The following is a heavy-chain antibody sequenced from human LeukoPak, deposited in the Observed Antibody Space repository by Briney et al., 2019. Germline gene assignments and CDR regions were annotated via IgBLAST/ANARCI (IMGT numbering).Heavy chain of an antibody. D-gene: IGHD1-26*01. Sequence: GASVKVSCKASGGTSSSYAINWVRQAPGQGLEWMGGIIPIFGTANYAQNFQGRVTITADKSTTTAYMELSSLRSEDTAMYYCARDFVARIGWEPHSYFLGGAFDPWGQGTLVTVSS. J-gene: IGHJ5*02. CDR1: GGTSSSYA. V-gene: IGHV1-69*06. CDR3: ARDFVARIGWEPHSYFLGGAFDP. CDR2: IIPIFGTA.